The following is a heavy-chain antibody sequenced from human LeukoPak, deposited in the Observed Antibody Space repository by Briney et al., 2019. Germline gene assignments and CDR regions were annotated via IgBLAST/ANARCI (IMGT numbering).Heavy chain of an antibody. CDR3: AVSGYYYDSSGYYFDY. Sequence: ASVKVSCKASGYTFTGYYMHWVRQAPGQGLEWMGWINPNSGGTNYAQKFQGRVTMTRDTSISTAYMELSRLRSDDTAVYYCAVSGYYYDSSGYYFDYWGQGTLVTVSS. CDR2: INPNSGGT. J-gene: IGHJ4*02. CDR1: GYTFTGYY. V-gene: IGHV1-2*02. D-gene: IGHD3-22*01.